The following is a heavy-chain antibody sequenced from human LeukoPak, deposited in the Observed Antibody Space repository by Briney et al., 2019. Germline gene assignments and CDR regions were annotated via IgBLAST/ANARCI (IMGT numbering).Heavy chain of an antibody. CDR1: GGSFSGYY. CDR3: EAYYDSSGYYY. CDR2: INHSGST. V-gene: IGHV4-34*01. J-gene: IGHJ4*02. Sequence: SETLSLTCAVYGGSFSGYYWSWIRQPPGKGLEWIGEINHSGSTNYNPSLKSRVTISVDTSKNQFSLKLSSVTAADTAVYYCEAYYDSSGYYYWGQGTLVTVSS. D-gene: IGHD3-22*01.